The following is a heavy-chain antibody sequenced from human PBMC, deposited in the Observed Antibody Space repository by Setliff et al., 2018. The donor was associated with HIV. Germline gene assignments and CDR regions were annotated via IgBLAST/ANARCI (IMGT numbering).Heavy chain of an antibody. CDR1: GGSISSSSYY. V-gene: IGHV4-39*07. CDR3: ARLWLRGPPT. Sequence: PSETLSLTCTVPGGSISSSSYYWVWIRRPPGKGLDWIGSFYLTESTNYNPTLKSRVTISGDTSRNQFSLKLSSVTAADTAVYYCARLWLRGPPTWGQGTMVT. CDR2: FYLTEST. D-gene: IGHD5-12*01. J-gene: IGHJ3*01.